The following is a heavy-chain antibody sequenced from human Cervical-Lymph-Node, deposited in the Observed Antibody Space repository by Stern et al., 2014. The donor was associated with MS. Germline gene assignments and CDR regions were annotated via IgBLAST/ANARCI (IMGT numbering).Heavy chain of an antibody. CDR1: GYTFTSFG. CDR3: ARGPYCSSTSCYTNGYYFYGLDV. CDR2: ISGYKGGT. Sequence: QVQLVQSGGEVRKPGASVKVSCRASGYTFTSFGISWVRRAPGQGLEWMGWISGYKGGTNYPQKFQGRVILTTDTSTSTAYMDLTSLRSDDTAMYYCARGPYCSSTSCYTNGYYFYGLDVWGQGTTVTVSS. J-gene: IGHJ6*02. D-gene: IGHD2-2*02. V-gene: IGHV1-18*01.